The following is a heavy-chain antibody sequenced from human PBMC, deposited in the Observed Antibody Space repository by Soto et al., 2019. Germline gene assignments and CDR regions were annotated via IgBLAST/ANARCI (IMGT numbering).Heavy chain of an antibody. V-gene: IGHV4-59*01. CDR1: AGSISNYY. CDR2: IFYSGST. CDR3: AKDSGYNYGYFRWFDP. J-gene: IGHJ5*02. Sequence: SETLSLTCTVSAGSISNYYWSWIRQPPGRGLEWIGHIFYSGSTNYNPALKSRVTISVDTSKSQFSLKLSSVTAADTAVYYCAKDSGYNYGYFRWFDPWGQGTLVTVSS. D-gene: IGHD5-18*01.